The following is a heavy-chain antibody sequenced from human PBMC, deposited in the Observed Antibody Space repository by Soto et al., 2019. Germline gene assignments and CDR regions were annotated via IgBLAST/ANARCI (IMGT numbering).Heavy chain of an antibody. CDR3: ARGRSYDSSGYYFNWFGP. Sequence: QVQLQESGPGLVKPSQTLSLTCTVSGGSISSGGYYWSCIRQHPGKGLEWIGYIYYSGSTYYNPALKSRVTISVDTIKNQFSLELSCVTAADTAVYYCARGRSYDSSGYYFNWFGPWGQGTLVTVCS. D-gene: IGHD3-22*01. J-gene: IGHJ5*02. CDR2: IYYSGST. V-gene: IGHV4-31*03. CDR1: GGSISSGGYY.